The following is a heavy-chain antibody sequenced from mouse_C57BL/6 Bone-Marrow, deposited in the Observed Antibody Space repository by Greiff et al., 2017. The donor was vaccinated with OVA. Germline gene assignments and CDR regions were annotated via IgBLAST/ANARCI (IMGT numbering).Heavy chain of an antibody. CDR1: GFTFSSYG. Sequence: EVKLQESGGDLVKPGGSLKLSCAASGFTFSSYGMSWVRQTPDQRLEWVATISSGGSYTYYPDSVKGRFTISRDNAKNTLYLQMSSLKSEDTAMYSWARRAVLRRFAYWGQGTLVTVSA. J-gene: IGHJ3*01. D-gene: IGHD1-1*01. V-gene: IGHV5-6*02. CDR2: ISSGGSYT. CDR3: ARRAVLRRFAY.